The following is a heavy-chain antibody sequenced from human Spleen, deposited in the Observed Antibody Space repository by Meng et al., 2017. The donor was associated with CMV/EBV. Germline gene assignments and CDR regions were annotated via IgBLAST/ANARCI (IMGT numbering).Heavy chain of an antibody. CDR1: GYAFTTYG. CDR3: GRSVEMTTIYDY. CDR2: ISGYNGDT. V-gene: IGHV1-18*01. Sequence: ASVKVSCTASGYAFTTYGITWLRQAPGQRLECMGWISGYNGDTDYAQKLQGRFTMTRDTSTRTAYRELRSLISDDTAVYYCGRSVEMTTIYDYWGQGTLVTVSS. D-gene: IGHD5-24*01. J-gene: IGHJ4*02.